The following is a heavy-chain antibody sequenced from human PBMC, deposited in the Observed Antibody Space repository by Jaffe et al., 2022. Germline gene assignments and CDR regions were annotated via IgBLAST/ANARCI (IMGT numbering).Heavy chain of an antibody. CDR1: GFTFGDYA. CDR2: IRSKAYGGTT. J-gene: IGHJ4*02. Sequence: EVQLVESGGGLVQPGRSLRLSCTASGFTFGDYAMSWVRQAPGKGLEWVGFIRSKAYGGTTEYAASVKGRFTISRDDSKSIAYLQMNSLKTEDTAVYYCTRDQYSRHGSGSLYYFDYWGQGTLVTVSS. D-gene: IGHD3-10*01. CDR3: TRDQYSRHGSGSLYYFDY. V-gene: IGHV3-49*04.